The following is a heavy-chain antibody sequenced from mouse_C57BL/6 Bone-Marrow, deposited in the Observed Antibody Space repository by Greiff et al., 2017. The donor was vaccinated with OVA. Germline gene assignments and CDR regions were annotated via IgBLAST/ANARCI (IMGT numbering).Heavy chain of an antibody. V-gene: IGHV1-80*01. J-gene: IGHJ3*01. CDR1: GYTFSTYW. Sequence: VQWVESGAELVKPGASVKISCKPSGYTFSTYWMNWVKQRPGKGLEWIGQIYPGDGDTNYNGKFKGKATLTADKSSSTAYMQLSSLTSEDSAVYFCARGAYWGQGTLVTVSA. CDR2: IYPGDGDT. CDR3: ARGAY.